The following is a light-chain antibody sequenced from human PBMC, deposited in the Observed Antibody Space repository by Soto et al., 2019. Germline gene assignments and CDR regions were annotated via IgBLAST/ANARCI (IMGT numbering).Light chain of an antibody. Sequence: EIVLTQSPATLSLSPGERATLSCRASQSVSRYLAWYQQKPGQAPMLLIYDSSNRATGIPAKFRGGGTGTDFTLTISSLEAEDFAVYYCQQRSNWLTFGGGTKVEIK. J-gene: IGKJ4*01. CDR1: QSVSRY. CDR2: DSS. V-gene: IGKV3-11*01. CDR3: QQRSNWLT.